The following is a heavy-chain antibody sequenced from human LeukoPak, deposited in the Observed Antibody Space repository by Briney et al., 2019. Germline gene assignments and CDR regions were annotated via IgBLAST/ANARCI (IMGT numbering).Heavy chain of an antibody. Sequence: PGGSLRLSCAASGFTFSSYSMNWVRQAPGKGLEWVSSISSSSSYIYYADSVKGRFTISRDNAKNSLCLQMNSLRAEDTAVYYCARDGNPSYCTNGVCPLFYYYYYMDVWGKGTTVTVSS. D-gene: IGHD2-8*01. CDR3: ARDGNPSYCTNGVCPLFYYYYYMDV. V-gene: IGHV3-21*01. CDR2: ISSSSSYI. CDR1: GFTFSSYS. J-gene: IGHJ6*03.